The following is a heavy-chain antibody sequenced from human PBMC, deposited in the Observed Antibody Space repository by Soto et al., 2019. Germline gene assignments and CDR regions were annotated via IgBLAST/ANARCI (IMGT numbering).Heavy chain of an antibody. V-gene: IGHV4-30-4*01. Sequence: LSLTCTVSGGSISSGDYYWSWIRQPPGKGLEWIGYIYYSGSTYYNPSLKSRVTISVDTSKNQFSLKLSSVTAADTAVYYCARGLSPLRYFDWVFGYWGQGTLVTVSS. CDR1: GGSISSGDYY. D-gene: IGHD3-9*01. CDR2: IYYSGST. CDR3: ARGLSPLRYFDWVFGY. J-gene: IGHJ4*02.